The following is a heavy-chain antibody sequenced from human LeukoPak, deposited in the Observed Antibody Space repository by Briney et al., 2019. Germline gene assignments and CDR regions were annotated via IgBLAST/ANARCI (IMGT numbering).Heavy chain of an antibody. J-gene: IGHJ4*02. Sequence: PSETLSLTCAVYGGSFSGYYWSWIRQPPGKGLEWIGEINHSGSTNYNPSLKSRVTISVDTSKNQFSLKLSSVTAADTAVYYCARVGSYGPGVVPTTFDYWGQGTLVTVSS. V-gene: IGHV4-34*01. D-gene: IGHD5-18*01. CDR2: INHSGST. CDR1: GGSFSGYY. CDR3: ARVGSYGPGVVPTTFDY.